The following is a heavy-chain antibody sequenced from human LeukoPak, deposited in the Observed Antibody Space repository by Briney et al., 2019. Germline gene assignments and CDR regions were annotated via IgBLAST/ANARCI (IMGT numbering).Heavy chain of an antibody. J-gene: IGHJ4*02. V-gene: IGHV1-2*02. CDR2: INPNSGGT. CDR1: GYTFTGYY. CDR3: SREDY. Sequence: ASVKVSCKASGYTFTGYYLHWVRQAPGQGLEWVGWINPNSGGTNYAQKFQGRVTMTRDTSITTVFMELSRLRSDDTAVYYCSREDYWGQGTLVTVSS.